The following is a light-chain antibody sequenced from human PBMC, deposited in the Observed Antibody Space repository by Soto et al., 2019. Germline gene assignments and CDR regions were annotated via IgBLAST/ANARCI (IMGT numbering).Light chain of an antibody. J-gene: IGKJ1*01. V-gene: IGKV1-33*01. CDR1: QDIATY. CDR2: DAS. CDR3: QQYDNLPPTWT. Sequence: DIQMTQSPSSLSASVGNRVTITCQASQDIATYLNWYQQKPGKAPNLLIYDASNLETGVPSRFSGGGSGTHFTFTISNLQPEDIATYYCQQYDNLPPTWTLGQGTNVDIK.